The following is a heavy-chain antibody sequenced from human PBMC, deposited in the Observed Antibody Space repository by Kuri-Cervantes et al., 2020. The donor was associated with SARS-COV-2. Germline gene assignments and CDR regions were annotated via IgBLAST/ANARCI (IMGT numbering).Heavy chain of an antibody. CDR2: IYTSGST. V-gene: IGHV4-4*07. J-gene: IGHJ6*03. CDR1: GGSISSYY. D-gene: IGHD2-15*01. CDR3: ARDVCSGGSCYHYYMDV. Sequence: ESLKISCTVSGGSISSYYWSWIRQPAGKGLERIGRIYTSGSTNYNPSLKSRVTMSVDTSKNQFSLKLSSVTAADTAVYYCARDVCSGGSCYHYYMDVWGKGTTVTVSS.